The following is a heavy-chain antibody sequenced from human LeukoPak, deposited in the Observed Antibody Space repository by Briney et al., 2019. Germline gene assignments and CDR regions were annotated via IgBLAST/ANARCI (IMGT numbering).Heavy chain of an antibody. CDR3: AISAAAQG. J-gene: IGHJ4*02. Sequence: SETLSLTCTVSGGSISSSSYYWGWIRQPPGKGLEWIGSIYYSGSTYYNPSLKSRVTISVDTSKNQFSLKLSSVTAADTAVYYCAISAAAQGWGQGTLVTVSS. CDR2: IYYSGST. V-gene: IGHV4-39*07. CDR1: GGSISSSSYY. D-gene: IGHD6-13*01.